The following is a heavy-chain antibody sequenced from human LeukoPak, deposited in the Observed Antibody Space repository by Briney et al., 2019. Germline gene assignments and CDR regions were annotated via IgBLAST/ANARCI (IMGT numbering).Heavy chain of an antibody. CDR1: GGSISSSSYY. V-gene: IGHV4-39*07. D-gene: IGHD3-3*01. CDR2: VYYTGTT. Sequence: SETLSLTCNVSGGSISSSSYYWGWIRQPPGKGLEWLGNVYYTGTTYYNPSLESRVTISVDTSNNQFSLRLSSVTAADTAIYYCATVEGITIFGVVISNWFDPWGQGTLVTVSS. J-gene: IGHJ5*02. CDR3: ATVEGITIFGVVISNWFDP.